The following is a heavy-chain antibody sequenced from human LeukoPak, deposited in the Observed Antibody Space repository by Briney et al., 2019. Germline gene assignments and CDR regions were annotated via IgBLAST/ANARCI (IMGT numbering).Heavy chain of an antibody. CDR3: ASLVIAAVGTGYFDY. J-gene: IGHJ4*02. Sequence: SETLSLTCTVSGGSISSYYWSWIRQPPGKGLEWIGYIYYSGSTNYNPSLKSRVTISVDTSKNQFSLKLSSVTAADTAVYYCASLVIAAVGTGYFDYWGQGTLVTVSS. CDR1: GGSISSYY. CDR2: IYYSGST. D-gene: IGHD6-13*01. V-gene: IGHV4-59*01.